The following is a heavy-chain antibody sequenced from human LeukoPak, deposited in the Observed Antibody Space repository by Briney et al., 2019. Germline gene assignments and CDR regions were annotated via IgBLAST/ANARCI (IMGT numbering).Heavy chain of an antibody. CDR3: ARDYVTSYYYYGMDV. CDR2: IYYSGST. CDR1: GGSISSYY. J-gene: IGHJ6*02. V-gene: IGHV4-59*01. D-gene: IGHD3-10*02. Sequence: PSETLSLTCTVSGGSISSYYWSWIRQPPGKGLEWIGYIYYSGSTNYNPSLKSRVTISVDTSKNHFSLRLSSVTAADTAMYYCARDYVTSYYYYGMDVWGQGTTVTVSS.